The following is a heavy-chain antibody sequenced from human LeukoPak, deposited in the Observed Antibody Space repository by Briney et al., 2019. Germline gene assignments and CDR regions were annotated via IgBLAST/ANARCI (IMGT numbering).Heavy chain of an antibody. D-gene: IGHD3-10*01. CDR2: INHSGST. J-gene: IGHJ5*02. Sequence: SETLSLTCAVYGGSFSGYYWSWIRQPPGKGLEWIGEINHSGSTNYNPSLKSRVTISVDTSKNQFSLKLSSVTAADTAVYYCARELDGFDPWGQGTLSPSPQ. CDR3: ARELDGFDP. V-gene: IGHV4-34*01. CDR1: GGSFSGYY.